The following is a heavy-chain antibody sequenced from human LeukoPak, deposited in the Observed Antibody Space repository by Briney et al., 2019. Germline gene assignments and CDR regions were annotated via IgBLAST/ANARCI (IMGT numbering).Heavy chain of an antibody. D-gene: IGHD3-10*01. Sequence: ASVKVSCKASGYTFTSYDINWVRQATGQGLEWMGWMNPNSGNAGYAQKFQGRVTMTRNTSISTAYMELSSLRSEDTAVYYCARSGYYYYYMDVWGKGTTVTVSS. J-gene: IGHJ6*03. CDR2: MNPNSGNA. V-gene: IGHV1-8*01. CDR1: GYTFTSYD. CDR3: ARSGYYYYYMDV.